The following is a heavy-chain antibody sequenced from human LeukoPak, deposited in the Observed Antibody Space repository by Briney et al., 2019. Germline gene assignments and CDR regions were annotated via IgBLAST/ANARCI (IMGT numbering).Heavy chain of an antibody. V-gene: IGHV3-23*01. Sequence: GGSLRLSCAASGVTFSSYAMSWVRQAPGKGLEWVSAISGSGGSTYYADSVTGRFTIARDNSKNTLYLQMNSLIAEDTAVYYCAKRARDFSSGYEDYWGHGTLVTVSS. CDR1: GVTFSSYA. CDR2: ISGSGGST. CDR3: AKRARDFSSGYEDY. J-gene: IGHJ4*01. D-gene: IGHD3-3*01.